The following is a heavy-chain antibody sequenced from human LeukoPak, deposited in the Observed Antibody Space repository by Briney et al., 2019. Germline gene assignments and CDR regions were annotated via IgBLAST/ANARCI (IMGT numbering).Heavy chain of an antibody. CDR1: GGSISSYY. Sequence: PSETLSLTCTVSGGSISSYYWSWIRQPPGKGLEWIGYIYYSGSTNYNPSLKSRVTISVDTSKNQFSLKLSSVTAADTAVHYCARGGDSSGYPDYWGQGTLVTVSS. J-gene: IGHJ4*02. CDR3: ARGGDSSGYPDY. V-gene: IGHV4-59*01. D-gene: IGHD3-22*01. CDR2: IYYSGST.